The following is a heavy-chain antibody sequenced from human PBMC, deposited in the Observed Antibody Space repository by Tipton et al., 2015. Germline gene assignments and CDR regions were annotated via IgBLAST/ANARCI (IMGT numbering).Heavy chain of an antibody. CDR1: AYSISSDYY. CDR2: ISHSGNT. Sequence: LRLSCAVSAYSISSDYYWGWIRQPPGKGLEWIGSISHSGNTYYNPSLKSRVTMSRDTSKNQFSLKLTSVTAADTAVYYCSTTLLFVQWFREHRVDYWGQGTLVTVSS. CDR3: STTLLFVQWFREHRVDY. D-gene: IGHD3-3*01. V-gene: IGHV4-38-2*01. J-gene: IGHJ4*02.